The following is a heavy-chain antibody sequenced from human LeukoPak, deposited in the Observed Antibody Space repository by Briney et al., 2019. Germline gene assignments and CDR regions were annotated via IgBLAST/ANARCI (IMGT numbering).Heavy chain of an antibody. CDR1: GGSISRYY. CDR2: IYYSGTT. D-gene: IGHD6-19*01. J-gene: IGHJ4*02. Sequence: SSETLSLTCTVSGGSISRYYWSWIPQPPGKGREGIGYIYYSGTTYYNPSLKSRVTISVDTSKNQFSLKLNSVTAADTAVYYCARVSSRGWTDFDYWGQGTLVTVSS. CDR3: ARVSSRGWTDFDY. V-gene: IGHV4-59*01.